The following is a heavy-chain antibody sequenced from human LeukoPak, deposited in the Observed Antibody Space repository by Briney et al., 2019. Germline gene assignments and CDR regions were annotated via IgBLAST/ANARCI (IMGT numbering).Heavy chain of an antibody. Sequence: GGSLRLSCAASGFTFSSYSMNWVRQAPGKGLEWVSSISSSSSNTYYADSVKGRFTISRDNAKNSLYLQMNSLRAEDTAVYYCARGGVNFDYWGQGTLVTVSS. V-gene: IGHV3-21*01. D-gene: IGHD2-8*02. J-gene: IGHJ4*02. CDR2: ISSSSSNT. CDR1: GFTFSSYS. CDR3: ARGGVNFDY.